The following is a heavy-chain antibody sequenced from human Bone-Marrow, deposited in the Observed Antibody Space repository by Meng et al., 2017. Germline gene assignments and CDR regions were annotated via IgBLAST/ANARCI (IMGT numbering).Heavy chain of an antibody. V-gene: IGHV1-69*05. CDR1: GGTFSSYA. J-gene: IGHJ4*01. Sequence: SVKVSCKASGGTFSSYAISWVRQAPGQGLEWMGGIIPIFGTANYAQKFQGRVTITTDESTSTAYMELSSLRSEGTAVYYCARDDDSSGYYLDWGHGTLVTVSS. D-gene: IGHD3-22*01. CDR2: IIPIFGTA. CDR3: ARDDDSSGYYLD.